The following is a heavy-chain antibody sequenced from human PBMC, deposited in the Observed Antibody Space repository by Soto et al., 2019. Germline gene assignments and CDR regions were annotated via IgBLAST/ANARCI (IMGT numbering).Heavy chain of an antibody. CDR2: IWYDGSNK. V-gene: IGHV3-33*01. Sequence: SLRLSCAASGFTFSSYGMHWVRQAPGKGLEWVAVIWYDGSNKYYADSVKGRFTISRDNSKNTLYLQMNSLRAEDTAVYYCARDPGYGSGSYSYYYYGMDVWGQGTTVTVSS. CDR3: ARDPGYGSGSYSYYYYGMDV. D-gene: IGHD3-10*01. CDR1: GFTFSSYG. J-gene: IGHJ6*02.